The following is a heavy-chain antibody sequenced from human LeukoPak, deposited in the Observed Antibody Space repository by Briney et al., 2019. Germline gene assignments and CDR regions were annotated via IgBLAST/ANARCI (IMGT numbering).Heavy chain of an antibody. Sequence: VASLKVSCKASGGTFSSYAISWVRQAPGQGLEWMGGIIPIFGTANYAQKFQGRVTITADESTSTAYMELSSLRSEDTAVYYCARDPGIAAAGGDYYYYGMDVWGQGTTVTDSS. CDR3: ARDPGIAAAGGDYYYYGMDV. V-gene: IGHV1-69*01. J-gene: IGHJ6*02. CDR2: IIPIFGTA. CDR1: GGTFSSYA. D-gene: IGHD6-13*01.